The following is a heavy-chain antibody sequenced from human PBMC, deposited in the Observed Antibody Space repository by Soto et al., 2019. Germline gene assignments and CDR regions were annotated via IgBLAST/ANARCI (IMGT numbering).Heavy chain of an antibody. CDR1: GFSLSTSGVG. Sequence: QITLKESGPTLVKPTQTLTLTCTFSGFSLSTSGVGVGWIRQPPGKALEWLGLIYWDDDKRYTPSLKSRLTITKDTSKNQGVPTLTNRDPVDTATYHCACHRAAEGYDWYYCDYWGQGTLVTVSS. J-gene: IGHJ4*02. D-gene: IGHD5-12*01. CDR2: IYWDDDK. V-gene: IGHV2-5*02. CDR3: ACHRAAEGYDWYYCDY.